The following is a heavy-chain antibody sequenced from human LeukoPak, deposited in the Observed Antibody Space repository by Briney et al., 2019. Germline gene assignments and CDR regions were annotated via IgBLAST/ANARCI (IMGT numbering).Heavy chain of an antibody. J-gene: IGHJ5*02. CDR1: GGSISSYY. CDR3: ARSPEQGVVPAAISWFDP. CDR2: IYHSGST. V-gene: IGHV4-38-2*02. D-gene: IGHD2-2*01. Sequence: SETLSLTCTVSGGSISSYYWGWIRQPPGKGLEWIGSIYHSGSTYYNPSLKSRVTISVDTSKNQFSLKLSSVTAADTAVYYCARSPEQGVVPAAISWFDPWGQGTLVTVSS.